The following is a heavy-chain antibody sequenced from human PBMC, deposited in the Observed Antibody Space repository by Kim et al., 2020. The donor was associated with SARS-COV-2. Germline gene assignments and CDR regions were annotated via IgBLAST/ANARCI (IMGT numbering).Heavy chain of an antibody. J-gene: IGHJ3*02. CDR2: IYYSGST. CDR1: GGSISSGGYY. V-gene: IGHV4-31*03. D-gene: IGHD3-3*01. CDR3: AGGGSITIFGVVIGAFDI. Sequence: SETLSLTCTVSGGSISSGGYYWSWIRQHPGKGLEWIGYIYYSGSTYYNPSLKSRVTISVDTSKNQFSLKLSSVTAADTAVYYCAGGGSITIFGVVIGAFDIWGQGTMVTVSS.